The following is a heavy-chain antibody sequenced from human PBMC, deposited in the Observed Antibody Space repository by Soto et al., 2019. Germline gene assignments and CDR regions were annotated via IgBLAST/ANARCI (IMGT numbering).Heavy chain of an antibody. V-gene: IGHV4-4*02. D-gene: IGHD3-10*01. CDR3: AGRRDDSGSLDY. Sequence: QVQLQESGPGLVKPSGTLSLSCAVSGGSISSNNWWIWVRQPPGKGLEWIGEIYHSGSTGYNPSFKSRGTMAVDKSKNQFSLKLSSMTAADTAVYYCAGRRDDSGSLDYWGQGTLLSVSS. CDR1: GGSISSNNW. CDR2: IYHSGST. J-gene: IGHJ4*02.